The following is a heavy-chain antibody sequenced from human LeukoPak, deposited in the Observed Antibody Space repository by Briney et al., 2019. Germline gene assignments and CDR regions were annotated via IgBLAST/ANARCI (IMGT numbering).Heavy chain of an antibody. J-gene: IGHJ4*02. V-gene: IGHV4-39*02. CDR1: GGSISSSSYY. CDR3: ARESCSGSRCYPLDY. D-gene: IGHD2-15*01. Sequence: SETLSLTCTVSGGSISSSSYYWGWIRQPPGKGLEWIGSIYHRGSTYYNPSLKSRVTTSVDTSKNQLSLKLSSVTAADTAVYYCARESCSGSRCYPLDYWGQGTLVTVSS. CDR2: IYHRGST.